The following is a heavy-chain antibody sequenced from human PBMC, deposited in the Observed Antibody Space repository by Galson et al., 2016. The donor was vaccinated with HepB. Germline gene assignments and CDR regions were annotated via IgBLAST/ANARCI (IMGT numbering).Heavy chain of an antibody. CDR1: GYSISTGFY. CDR3: ARVVSSPPPPRFDF. Sequence: ETLSLTCTVSGYSISTGFYWAWIRQPPGKGLEWIGSVYYSGRTYYNPSPKSRITTSVDTSENTFSLKLSTVTAADPAVYDWARVVSSPPPPRFDFWGRGALVTVSS. J-gene: IGHJ4*02. D-gene: IGHD6-13*01. V-gene: IGHV4-38-2*02. CDR2: VYYSGRT.